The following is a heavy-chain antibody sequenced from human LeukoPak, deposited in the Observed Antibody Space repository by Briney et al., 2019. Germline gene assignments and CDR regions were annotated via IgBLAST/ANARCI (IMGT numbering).Heavy chain of an antibody. J-gene: IGHJ2*01. CDR2: ISWNSGSI. CDR1: GFTFDDYA. V-gene: IGHV3-9*01. Sequence: GGSLRLSCAASGFTFDDYAMHWVRQAPGRGLEWVSGISWNSGSIGYADSVKGRFTISRDNAKNSLYLQMNSLRADDTALYYCAKEISVGSSYQVWYFDLWGRGTLVTVSS. D-gene: IGHD3-3*01. CDR3: AKEISVGSSYQVWYFDL.